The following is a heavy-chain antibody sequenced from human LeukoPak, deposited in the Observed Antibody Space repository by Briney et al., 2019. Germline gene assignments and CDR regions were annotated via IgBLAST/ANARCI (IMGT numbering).Heavy chain of an antibody. CDR2: IKQDGSET. CDR3: ARGKSSGAPGGY. V-gene: IGHV3-7*03. J-gene: IGHJ4*02. CDR1: GFTFNNYC. Sequence: PGGSLTLSCAASGFTFNNYCMSWVRQSPAKGLEWVANIKQDGSETYYVDSVKGRFTISRDNAKNSLYLQMNSLRTEDTAVYFCARGKSSGAPGGYWGQGTLVTVSS. D-gene: IGHD3-22*01.